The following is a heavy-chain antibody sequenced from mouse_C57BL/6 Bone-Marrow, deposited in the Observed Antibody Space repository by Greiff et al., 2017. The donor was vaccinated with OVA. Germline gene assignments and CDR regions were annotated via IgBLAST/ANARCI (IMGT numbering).Heavy chain of an antibody. V-gene: IGHV1-42*01. J-gene: IGHJ4*01. CDR1: GYSFTGYY. Sequence: DVKLQESGPELVKPGASVKISCKASGYSFTGYYMNWVKQSPEKSLEWIGEINPSTGGTTYNQKFKAKATLTVDKSSSTAYMQLKSLTSEDSAVYYCARCRNYGSSYAMDYWGQGTSVTVSS. CDR2: INPSTGGT. D-gene: IGHD1-1*01. CDR3: ARCRNYGSSYAMDY.